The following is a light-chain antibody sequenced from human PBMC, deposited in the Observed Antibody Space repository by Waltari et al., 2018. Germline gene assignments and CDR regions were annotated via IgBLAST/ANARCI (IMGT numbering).Light chain of an antibody. J-gene: IGLJ3*02. CDR1: SSNIGSNF. V-gene: IGLV1-47*01. Sequence: QSVLTQPPSASGTPGQTVNIACSGSSSNIGSNFVYWYQQLPGTAPKLLIYRNNQRPSGVPDRFSGAKAGTSASLAISGLRSEDEADYYCAEWDDSLYEVFGGGTKLTVL. CDR3: AEWDDSLYEV. CDR2: RNN.